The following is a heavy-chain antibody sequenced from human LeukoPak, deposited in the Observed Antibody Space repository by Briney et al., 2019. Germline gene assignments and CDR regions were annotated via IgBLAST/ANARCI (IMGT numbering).Heavy chain of an antibody. J-gene: IGHJ4*02. CDR3: ARGPPMFDY. CDR2: IYSGDGT. V-gene: IGHV3-66*01. CDR1: GFIFSSYS. Sequence: GGSLRLSCAASGFIFSSYSMNWVRQAPGKGLEWVSVIYSGDGTNYADSVKGRFTISRDNSKNMVYLQMNSLRAEDTAVYYCARGPPMFDYWGQGTRVTVSS.